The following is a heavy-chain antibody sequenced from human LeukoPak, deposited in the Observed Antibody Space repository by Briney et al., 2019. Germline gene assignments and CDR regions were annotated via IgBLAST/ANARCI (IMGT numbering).Heavy chain of an antibody. D-gene: IGHD2-2*01. CDR1: GGSISSGSYY. Sequence: PSEALSLTCTVSGGSISSGSYYWGWIRQPPGQGLEWIGSIYYSGSTYYNPSLKSRVTISVDTSKNQFSLKLSSVTAADTAVYYCASGDIVVVPAASAFDYWGQGTLVTVSS. CDR2: IYYSGST. V-gene: IGHV4-39*01. CDR3: ASGDIVVVPAASAFDY. J-gene: IGHJ4*02.